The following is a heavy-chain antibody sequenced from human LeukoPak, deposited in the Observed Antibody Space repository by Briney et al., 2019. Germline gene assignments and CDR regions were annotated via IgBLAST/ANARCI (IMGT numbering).Heavy chain of an antibody. D-gene: IGHD3-10*01. J-gene: IGHJ4*02. CDR2: INPNSGGT. CDR3: ARSRRYYGSGSYPYYFDY. Sequence: GASVKVSCKASGGTFSSYAISWVRQAPGQGLEWMGWINPNSGGTNYAQKFQGRVTMTRDTSISTAYMELSRLRSDDTAVYYCARSRRYYGSGSYPYYFDYWGQGTLVTVSS. V-gene: IGHV1-2*02. CDR1: GGTFSSYA.